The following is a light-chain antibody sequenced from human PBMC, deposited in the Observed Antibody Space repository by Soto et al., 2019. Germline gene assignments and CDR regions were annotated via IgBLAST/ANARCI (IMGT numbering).Light chain of an antibody. Sequence: DIQMTRSPSSLSASVGDRVTITCQASHDINNYLHWYQQKPGKPPKLLIYDASNLETGVPSRFSGRGYGTDFTFTISSLQPEDIATYYCQQYDNLPYTFGQGTKLEIK. CDR2: DAS. CDR3: QQYDNLPYT. J-gene: IGKJ2*01. CDR1: HDINNY. V-gene: IGKV1-33*01.